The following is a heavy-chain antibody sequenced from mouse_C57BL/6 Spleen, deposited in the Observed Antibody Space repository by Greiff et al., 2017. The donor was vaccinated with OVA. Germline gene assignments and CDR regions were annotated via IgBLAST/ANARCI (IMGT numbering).Heavy chain of an antibody. D-gene: IGHD1-1*01. CDR3: ARDHYGSTYAMDY. J-gene: IGHJ4*01. CDR2: ISDGGSYT. CDR1: GFTFSSYA. V-gene: IGHV5-4*01. Sequence: EVKVVESGGGLVKPGGSLKLSCAASGFTFSSYAMSWVRQTPEKRLEWVATISDGGSYTYYPDNVKGRFTISRANAKNNLYLQMSHLKSEDTAMYYCARDHYGSTYAMDYWGQGTSVTVSS.